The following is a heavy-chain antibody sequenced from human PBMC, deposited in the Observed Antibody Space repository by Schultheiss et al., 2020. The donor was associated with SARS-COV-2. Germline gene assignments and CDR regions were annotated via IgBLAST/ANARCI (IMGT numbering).Heavy chain of an antibody. Sequence: SVKVSCKASGFTFTRSAVQWVRQARGQRLEWIGWIVVGSGNTNYAQKFQERVTITRDMSTSTAYMELSSLRSEDTAVYYCAARQMATSPYNWFDPWGQGTLVTVSS. V-gene: IGHV1-58*01. CDR3: AARQMATSPYNWFDP. J-gene: IGHJ5*02. CDR1: GFTFTRSA. D-gene: IGHD5-24*01. CDR2: IVVGSGNT.